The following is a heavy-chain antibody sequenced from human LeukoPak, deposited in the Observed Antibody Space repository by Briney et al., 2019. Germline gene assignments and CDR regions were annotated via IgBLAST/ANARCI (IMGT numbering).Heavy chain of an antibody. D-gene: IGHD5-24*01. CDR3: ARDYKYAFDN. J-gene: IGHJ4*02. Sequence: PGGSLRLSCAASGFTFSSYSMNWARQAPGKGLEWISYIGIDSGNTNYADSVKGRFTISGDKAKNSLYLQMNSLRVEDTAVYYCARDYKYAFDNWGQGTLVTVSS. CDR1: GFTFSSYS. CDR2: IGIDSGNT. V-gene: IGHV3-48*01.